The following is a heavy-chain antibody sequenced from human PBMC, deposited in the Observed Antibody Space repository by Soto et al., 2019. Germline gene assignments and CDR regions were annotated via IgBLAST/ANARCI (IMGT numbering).Heavy chain of an antibody. CDR3: ARGNTIFGVVIIPSPLNWFDP. CDR1: GGSFSGYY. V-gene: IGHV4-34*01. J-gene: IGHJ5*02. D-gene: IGHD3-3*01. CDR2: INHSGST. Sequence: SETLSLTCAVYGGSFSGYYWGWIRQPPGKGLEWIGEINHSGSTNYNPSLKSRVTISVDTSKNQFSLKLSSVTAADTAVYYCARGNTIFGVVIIPSPLNWFDPWGQGTLVTVSS.